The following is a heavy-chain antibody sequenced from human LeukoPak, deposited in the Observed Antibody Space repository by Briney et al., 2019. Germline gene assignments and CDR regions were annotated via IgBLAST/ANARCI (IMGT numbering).Heavy chain of an antibody. V-gene: IGHV3-64*01. CDR2: ISSDGGRT. D-gene: IGHD2-2*02. CDR1: GFTFSNYA. Sequence: PGGSLRLSCAASGFTFSNYAIHWVRQAPGKGLEYVSSISSDGGRTYYVNSVKGRFIISRDNSKNTLYLQMASLRAEDTAVYYCARGWGDCTTVSCYTGGDVFDMWGQGTMVTVSS. CDR3: ARGWGDCTTVSCYTGGDVFDM. J-gene: IGHJ3*02.